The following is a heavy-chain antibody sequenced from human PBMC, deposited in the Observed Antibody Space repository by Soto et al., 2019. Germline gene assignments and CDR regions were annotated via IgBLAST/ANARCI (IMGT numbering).Heavy chain of an antibody. CDR1: GGSISSSSYY. CDR3: ARHGGVGVLNWFDP. J-gene: IGHJ5*02. Sequence: PSETLSLTCTVSGGSISSSSYYWGWIRQPPGKGLEWIGSIYYSGSTYYNPSLKSRVTISVDTSKNQFSLKLSSVTAADTAVYYCARHGGVGVLNWFDPWGQGTLVTVSS. V-gene: IGHV4-39*01. CDR2: IYYSGST. D-gene: IGHD1-26*01.